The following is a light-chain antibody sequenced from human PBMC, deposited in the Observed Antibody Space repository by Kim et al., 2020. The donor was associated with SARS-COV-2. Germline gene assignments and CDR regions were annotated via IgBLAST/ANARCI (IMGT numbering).Light chain of an antibody. CDR3: HQYYATPIT. CDR1: QSVPYSSNSY. V-gene: IGKV4-1*01. J-gene: IGKJ5*01. CDR2: WAS. Sequence: ERAPINCRSSQSVPYSSNSYLAWYQQTPGQPPKLLIHWASTRASGVPDRFSGSGSGTDFTLTISSLRPEDGAVYYCHQYYATPITFGQGTRLEIK.